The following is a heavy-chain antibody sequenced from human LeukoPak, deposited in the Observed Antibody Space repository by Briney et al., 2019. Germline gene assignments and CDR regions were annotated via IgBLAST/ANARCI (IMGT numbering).Heavy chain of an antibody. CDR2: IRYDGSNK. Sequence: GGSLRLSCAASGFTFSSYGMHWVRQAPGKGLEWVAFIRYDGSNKCYADSVKGRFTISRDNSKNTLYLQMNSLGAEDTAVYYCANEGVTTGYYYYMDVWGKGTTVTVSS. CDR3: ANEGVTTGYYYYMDV. CDR1: GFTFSSYG. J-gene: IGHJ6*03. V-gene: IGHV3-30*02. D-gene: IGHD4-11*01.